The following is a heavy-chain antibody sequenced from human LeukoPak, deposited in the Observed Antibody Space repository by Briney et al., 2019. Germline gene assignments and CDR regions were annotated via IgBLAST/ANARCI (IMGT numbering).Heavy chain of an antibody. CDR3: AREAYYYVSSGYYRGAFDI. Sequence: GGSLRLSCAVSGFTFDDYGMSWVRQAPGKGLEWVSYISGSGSTIYYADSVKGRFTISRDNAKNSLYLQMNSLRAEDTALYYCAREAYYYVSSGYYRGAFDIWGQGTMVTVSS. V-gene: IGHV3-11*01. CDR2: ISGSGSTI. D-gene: IGHD3-22*01. CDR1: GFTFDDYG. J-gene: IGHJ3*02.